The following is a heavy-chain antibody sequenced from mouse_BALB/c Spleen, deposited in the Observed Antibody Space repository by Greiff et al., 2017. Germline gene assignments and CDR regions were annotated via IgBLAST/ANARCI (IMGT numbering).Heavy chain of an antibody. CDR2: INSNGGST. V-gene: IGHV5-6-3*01. CDR1: GFTFSSYG. CDR3: ARGGTYYRYDVGIGFAY. D-gene: IGHD2-14*01. Sequence: EVKLMESGGGLVQPGGSLKLSCAASGFTFSSYGMSWVRQTPDKRLELVATINSNGGSTYYPDSVKGRFTISRDNAKNTLYLQMSSLKSEDTAMYYCARGGTYYRYDVGIGFAYRGQGTLVTVSA. J-gene: IGHJ3*01.